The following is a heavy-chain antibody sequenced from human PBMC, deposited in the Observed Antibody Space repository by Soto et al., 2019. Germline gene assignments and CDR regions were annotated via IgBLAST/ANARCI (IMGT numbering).Heavy chain of an antibody. V-gene: IGHV3-21*04. CDR2: ISSSGSTI. CDR3: ARHRRGYCSGGSCLEAFDI. J-gene: IGHJ3*02. D-gene: IGHD2-15*01. CDR1: GFTFSSYS. Sequence: GGSLRLSCAASGFTFSSYSMNWVRQAPGKGLEWVSSISSSGSTIYYADSVKGRFTISRDNAKNSLYLQMNSLRAEDTAVYYCARHRRGYCSGGSCLEAFDIWGQGTMVTVSS.